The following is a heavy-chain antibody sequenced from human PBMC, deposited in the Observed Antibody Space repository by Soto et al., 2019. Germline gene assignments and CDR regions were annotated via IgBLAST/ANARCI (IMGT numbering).Heavy chain of an antibody. CDR3: ARAPQKTRSDGMDV. Sequence: GGSLRLSCAASGFTFSSYSMNWVRQAPGKGLEWVSSISSSSSYIYYADSVKGRFTISRDNAKNSLYLQMNSLRAEDTAVYYCARAPQKTRSDGMDVWGQGTTVTVSS. J-gene: IGHJ6*02. CDR1: GFTFSSYS. CDR2: ISSSSSYI. V-gene: IGHV3-21*01. D-gene: IGHD4-17*01.